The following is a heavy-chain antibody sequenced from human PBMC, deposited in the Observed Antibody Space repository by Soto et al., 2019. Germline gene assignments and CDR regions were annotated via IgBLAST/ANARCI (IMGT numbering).Heavy chain of an antibody. CDR1: ECKCVAYA. CDR3: VKPPGYYYDSRTYYTA. D-gene: IGHD3-22*01. Sequence: GLPQRVSCSASECKCVAYAMHWVLQAPGKGLEYVSAIRSDGGGTYYADSVKGRFTISRDNSKNTLYLQMSSLRAEDTAVYHCVKPPGYYYDSRTYYTAWGQGTPVTVS. J-gene: IGHJ5*02. CDR2: IRSDGGGT. V-gene: IGHV3-64D*06.